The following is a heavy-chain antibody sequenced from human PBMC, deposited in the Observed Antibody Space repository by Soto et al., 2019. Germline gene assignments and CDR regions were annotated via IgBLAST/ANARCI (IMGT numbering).Heavy chain of an antibody. CDR1: GGSISSSSY. Sequence: QLQLQESGPGLVKPSGTLSLTCTVSGGSISSSSYWGWIRQPPGKGLEWIGSIYSIGSTYYNPSLKSRVPISVDTSINQFSLKLSSVTAADTAVYYCMRRSRYSTEVWGQGTTVTGSS. D-gene: IGHD6-13*01. CDR3: MRRSRYSTEV. CDR2: IYSIGST. V-gene: IGHV4-39*01. J-gene: IGHJ6*02.